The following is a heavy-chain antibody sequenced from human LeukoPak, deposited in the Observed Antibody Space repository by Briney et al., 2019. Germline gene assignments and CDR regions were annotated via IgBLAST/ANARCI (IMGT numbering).Heavy chain of an antibody. Sequence: SGGSLRLSCAASGITFRRFRMHWVRQAPDKGLVWVSRINSDGSTTNYADSVKGRFTISRDNDKNTLYLQMNSLRVEDTTIYYCISKTGTDDYWGQGTLVTVSS. CDR2: INSDGSTT. D-gene: IGHD1-1*01. CDR3: ISKTGTDDY. V-gene: IGHV3-74*01. CDR1: GITFRRFR. J-gene: IGHJ4*02.